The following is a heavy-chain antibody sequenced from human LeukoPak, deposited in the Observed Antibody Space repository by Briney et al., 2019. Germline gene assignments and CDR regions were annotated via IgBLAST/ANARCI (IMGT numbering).Heavy chain of an antibody. CDR3: ARDRGFGSGSYYPTDYMDV. CDR1: GGSFSGYY. CDR2: INQSGST. D-gene: IGHD3-10*01. J-gene: IGHJ6*03. V-gene: IGHV4-34*01. Sequence: PSETLSLTCAVYGGSFSGYYWSWIRQPPGQGLEWNGEINQSGSTNHNPSLKSRVTISVETSKNQFSLKLSSVTAADTAVYYCARDRGFGSGSYYPTDYMDVWGKGTTVTVSS.